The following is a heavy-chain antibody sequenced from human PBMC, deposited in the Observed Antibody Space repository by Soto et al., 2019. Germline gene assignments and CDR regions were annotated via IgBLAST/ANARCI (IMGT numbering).Heavy chain of an antibody. D-gene: IGHD3-10*01. Sequence: GGSLRLSCAASGFTFSDYYMSWIRQAPGKGLEWVSYISSSSSTIYYADSVKGRFTISRDNAKNSLYLQMNSLRAEDTAVYYCAFGEESRYYYYGMDVWGQGTTVTVSS. V-gene: IGHV3-11*04. CDR2: ISSSSSTI. CDR1: GFTFSDYY. J-gene: IGHJ6*02. CDR3: AFGEESRYYYYGMDV.